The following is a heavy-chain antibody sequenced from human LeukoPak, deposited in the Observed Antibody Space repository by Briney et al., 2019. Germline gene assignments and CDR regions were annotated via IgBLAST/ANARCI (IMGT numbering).Heavy chain of an antibody. CDR1: GGSISSSSYY. Sequence: SETLSLTCTVSGGSISSSSYYWGWIRQPPGKGLEWIGSIYYSGSTNYNPSLKSRVTISVDTSKNQFSLKLSSVTAADTAVYYCARGNYGSGSYSRYYFDYWGQGTLVTVSS. V-gene: IGHV4-39*07. D-gene: IGHD3-10*01. CDR3: ARGNYGSGSYSRYYFDY. J-gene: IGHJ4*02. CDR2: IYYSGST.